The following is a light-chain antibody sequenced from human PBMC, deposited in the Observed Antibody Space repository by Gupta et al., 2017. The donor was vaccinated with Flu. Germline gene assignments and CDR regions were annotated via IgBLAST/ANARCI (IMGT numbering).Light chain of an antibody. J-gene: IGLJ3*02. CDR2: KDT. CDR1: TLSTQY. CDR3: LSESNSGTYVV. Sequence: SYELTQPPSVSVSPGQTATITCSGNTLSTQYTYWYQQKPGQAPVLVIFKDTERPSGIPERFAGYNARTTVILIISGVEAEDEASYYRLSESNSGTYVVFGGGTKLTV. V-gene: IGLV3-25*03.